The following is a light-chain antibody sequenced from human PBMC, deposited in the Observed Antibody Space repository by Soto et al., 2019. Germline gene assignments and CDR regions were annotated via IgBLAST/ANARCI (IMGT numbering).Light chain of an antibody. CDR1: QSVSSSY. V-gene: IGKV3-20*01. CDR3: QQCGSSPIT. Sequence: EIVLTQSPGTLSLSPGERATLSCRASQSVSSSYLAWYQQKPGQAPRLLIYGASSRATGIPDRFSGSGFGTDFTLTISRLEPEDFAVYYCQQCGSSPITFGQGTRREIK. CDR2: GAS. J-gene: IGKJ5*01.